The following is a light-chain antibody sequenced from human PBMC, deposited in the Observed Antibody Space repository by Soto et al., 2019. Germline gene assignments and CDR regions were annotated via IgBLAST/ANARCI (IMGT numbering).Light chain of an antibody. J-gene: IGKJ2*01. V-gene: IGKV3-15*01. CDR2: GAF. CDR1: QIVGSN. Sequence: LTQSPGTLSLSPGERATLSFMTSQIVGSNLAWYQQKPGQAPRLLIYGAFIRAPGFPVTFRGTGSGSEFTLTITSLQSEDGALYYCQQYDKWPYTFGQGTKVDI. CDR3: QQYDKWPYT.